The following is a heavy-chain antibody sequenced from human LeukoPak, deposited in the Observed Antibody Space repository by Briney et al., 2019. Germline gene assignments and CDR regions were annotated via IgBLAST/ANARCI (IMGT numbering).Heavy chain of an antibody. CDR2: IIPILGIA. D-gene: IGHD3-10*01. CDR3: ARLRYYYTSGSYYGFDP. Sequence: SVKVSCKASGGTFSSYAISWVRQAPGQGLEWMGRIIPILGIANYAQKFQGRVTITADKSTSTAYMELSSLRSEDTAVYYCARLRYYYTSGSYYGFDPWGQGTLVSVSS. J-gene: IGHJ5*02. CDR1: GGTFSSYA. V-gene: IGHV1-69*04.